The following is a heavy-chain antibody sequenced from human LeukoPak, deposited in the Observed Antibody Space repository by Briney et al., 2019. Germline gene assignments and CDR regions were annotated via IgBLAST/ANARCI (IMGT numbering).Heavy chain of an antibody. CDR1: GGSISSSTYY. Sequence: PSETLSLTCTVSGGSISSSTYYWGWIRQPPGKGLEWIESIYYSGSTYYNPSLKSRVTISVDTSKNQFSLSSVTAADTAVYYCARHSRGPAAGPAFDYWGQGTLVTVSS. J-gene: IGHJ4*02. D-gene: IGHD6-13*01. CDR2: IYYSGST. CDR3: ARHSRGPAAGPAFDY. V-gene: IGHV4-39*01.